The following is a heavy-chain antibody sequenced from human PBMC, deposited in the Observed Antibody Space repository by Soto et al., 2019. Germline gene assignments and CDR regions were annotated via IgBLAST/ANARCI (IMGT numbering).Heavy chain of an antibody. V-gene: IGHV1-2*02. CDR3: ARSISIAARPDY. CDR2: INPNSGGT. CDR1: GYTFTGYY. Sequence: QVQLVQSGAEVKKPGASVKVSCRASGYTFTGYYIHWVRQAPGQGLELMGWINPNSGGTNYAQKFQDRVTMTRYTSITTAYMDLSRLTSDDTAVYYCARSISIAARPDYWGQGTLVTVSS. J-gene: IGHJ4*02. D-gene: IGHD6-6*01.